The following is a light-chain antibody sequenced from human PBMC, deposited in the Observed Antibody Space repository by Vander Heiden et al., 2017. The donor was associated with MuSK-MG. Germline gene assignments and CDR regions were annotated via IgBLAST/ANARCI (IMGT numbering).Light chain of an antibody. J-gene: IGKJ1*01. CDR3: RQSSSNRWT. CDR2: GAS. Sequence: QMTQSPSSLSASVGDRVTITCRASRSISTYLNWYQQKSGKAPTLLIYGASNLQSGVPSRFIGSNSGTDFTLTMTGLQRRDSATYCCRQSSSNRWTFGQGTKVEIK. CDR1: RSISTY. V-gene: IGKV1-39*01.